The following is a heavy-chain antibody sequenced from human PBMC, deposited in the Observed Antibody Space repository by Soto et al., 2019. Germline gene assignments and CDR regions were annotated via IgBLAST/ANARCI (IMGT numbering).Heavy chain of an antibody. D-gene: IGHD2-15*01. Sequence: GGSLRLSCSASGFTFSSYAMHWVRQAPGKGLEYVSAISSNGGSTYYADSVKGRFTISRDNSKNTLYLQMSSLRAEDTAVYYCVKGYCSGGSCYSLNPNYYYYGMDVWGQGTTVTVSS. CDR3: VKGYCSGGSCYSLNPNYYYYGMDV. V-gene: IGHV3-64D*06. J-gene: IGHJ6*02. CDR1: GFTFSSYA. CDR2: ISSNGGST.